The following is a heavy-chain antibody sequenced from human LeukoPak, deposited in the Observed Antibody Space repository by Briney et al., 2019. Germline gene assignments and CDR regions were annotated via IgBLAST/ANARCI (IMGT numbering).Heavy chain of an antibody. V-gene: IGHV1-8*01. CDR1: GYTFTSYD. CDR2: MNPNSGNT. CDR3: AKEPPYYYGSGSYIY. D-gene: IGHD3-10*01. Sequence: ASVKVSCKASGYTFTSYDINWVRQATGQGLEWMGWMNPNSGNTGYAQKFQGRVTMTWNTSISTAHMELSSLRSEDTAVYYCAKEPPYYYGSGSYIYWGQGTLVTVSS. J-gene: IGHJ4*02.